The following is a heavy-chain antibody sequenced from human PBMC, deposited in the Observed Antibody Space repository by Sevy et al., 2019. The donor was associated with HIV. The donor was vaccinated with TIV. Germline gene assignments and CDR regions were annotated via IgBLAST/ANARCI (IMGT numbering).Heavy chain of an antibody. CDR2: IYSGGST. D-gene: IGHD2-15*01. Sequence: GGSLRLSCTASWFTVNTNYMSWVRQAPEKGLEWVSVIYSGGSTYYADSVKGRFTISRDNSKNTVYLQMNSLRAEDTAVYYCARFSGGSKGTAFDYWGHGTLVTVSS. V-gene: IGHV3-53*01. J-gene: IGHJ4*01. CDR1: WFTVNTNY. CDR3: ARFSGGSKGTAFDY.